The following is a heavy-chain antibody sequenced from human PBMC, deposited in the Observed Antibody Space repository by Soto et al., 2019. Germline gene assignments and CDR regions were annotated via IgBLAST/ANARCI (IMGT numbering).Heavy chain of an antibody. CDR1: GGSISSGGYS. J-gene: IGHJ4*02. Sequence: SETLSLTCAVSGGSISSGGYSWSWIRQPPGKGLEWIGYMYHSGSTYYNPSLKSRVTISVDTSKNQFSLKLSSVTAADTAVYYCARVGISTPPLVWGQGTLVTVSS. CDR2: MYHSGST. D-gene: IGHD2-15*01. CDR3: ARVGISTPPLV. V-gene: IGHV4-30-2*01.